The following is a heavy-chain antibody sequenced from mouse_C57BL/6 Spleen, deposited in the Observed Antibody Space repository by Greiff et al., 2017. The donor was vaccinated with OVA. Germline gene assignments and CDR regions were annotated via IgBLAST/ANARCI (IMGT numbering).Heavy chain of an antibody. J-gene: IGHJ3*01. D-gene: IGHD2-3*01. V-gene: IGHV1-15*01. Sequence: VKLQESGAELVRPGASVTLSCKASGYTFTDYEMHWVKQTPVHGLEWIGAIDPETGGTAYNQKFKGKAILTADKSSSTAYMELRSLTSEDSAVYYCTRGDGYYSFAYWGQGTLVTVSA. CDR1: GYTFTDYE. CDR2: IDPETGGT. CDR3: TRGDGYYSFAY.